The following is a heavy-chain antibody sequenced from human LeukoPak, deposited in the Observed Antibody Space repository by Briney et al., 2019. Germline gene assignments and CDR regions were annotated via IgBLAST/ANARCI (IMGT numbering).Heavy chain of an antibody. Sequence: ASVKVSCKASGYTFTSYGISWVRQAPGQGLEWMGWISAYNGNTNYARKLQGRVTMTTDTSTSTAYMELRSLRSDDTAVYYCAREGQWFGEHYFDYWGQGTLVTVSS. J-gene: IGHJ4*02. CDR2: ISAYNGNT. CDR3: AREGQWFGEHYFDY. V-gene: IGHV1-18*04. D-gene: IGHD3-10*01. CDR1: GYTFTSYG.